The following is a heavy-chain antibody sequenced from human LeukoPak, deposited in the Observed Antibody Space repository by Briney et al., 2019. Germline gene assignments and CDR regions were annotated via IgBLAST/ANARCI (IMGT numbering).Heavy chain of an antibody. CDR3: ARDLEYGSGSYYDNWFDP. J-gene: IGHJ5*02. V-gene: IGHV1-18*01. Sequence: ASVKVSCKASGYTFTSYGISWVRQAPGQGHEWMGWISAYNGNTNYAQKLQGRVTMTTDTSTSTTYMELRSLRSDDTAVYYCARDLEYGSGSYYDNWFDPWGQGTLLTVSS. D-gene: IGHD3-10*01. CDR1: GYTFTSYG. CDR2: ISAYNGNT.